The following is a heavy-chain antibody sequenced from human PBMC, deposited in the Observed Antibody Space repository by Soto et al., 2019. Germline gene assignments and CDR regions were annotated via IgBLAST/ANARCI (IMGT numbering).Heavy chain of an antibody. V-gene: IGHV4-59*08. CDR1: GVSMISYY. Sequence: QVRLQESGPGLVKPSETLSLTCTVSGVSMISYYWSWIRQPPGRGLEWIGFIYYAGGTEYNPSLNSRVTISVDTAKNQFSLTVTSVTAADTAVYYCARRIVATETFDYWGQGTLVTVSS. D-gene: IGHD5-12*01. CDR2: IYYAGGT. CDR3: ARRIVATETFDY. J-gene: IGHJ4*02.